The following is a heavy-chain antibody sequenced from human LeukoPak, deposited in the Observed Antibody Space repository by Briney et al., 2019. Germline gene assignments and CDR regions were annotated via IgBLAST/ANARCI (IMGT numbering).Heavy chain of an antibody. J-gene: IGHJ4*02. Sequence: PGRSLRLSCAASGLTFRSYGMHWVRQAPGKGLEWVAVIWYDGSNKYYADSVKGRFTVSRDNSKNTLYLQMNSLRAEDTALYYCARGQEYYYDSSAYSKFDYWGQGTLVTVSS. V-gene: IGHV3-33*01. CDR2: IWYDGSNK. CDR1: GLTFRSYG. CDR3: ARGQEYYYDSSAYSKFDY. D-gene: IGHD3-22*01.